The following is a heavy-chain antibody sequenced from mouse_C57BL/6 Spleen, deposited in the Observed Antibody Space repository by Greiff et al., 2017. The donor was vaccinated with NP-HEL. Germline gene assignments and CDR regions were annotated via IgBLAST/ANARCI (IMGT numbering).Heavy chain of an antibody. CDR1: GYTFTSYW. D-gene: IGHD3-3*01. Sequence: VQLQQPGAELVMPGASVKLSCKASGYTFTSYWMHWVKQRPGQGLEWIGEIDPSDSYTNYNQKFKGKSTLTVDKSSSTAYMQLSSLTSEDSAVYYCARGTSDHSYFDYWGQGTTLTVSS. CDR3: ARGTSDHSYFDY. J-gene: IGHJ2*01. CDR2: IDPSDSYT. V-gene: IGHV1-69*01.